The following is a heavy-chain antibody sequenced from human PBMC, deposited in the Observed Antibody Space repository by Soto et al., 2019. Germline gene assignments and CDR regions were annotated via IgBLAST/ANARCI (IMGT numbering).Heavy chain of an antibody. D-gene: IGHD3-22*01. V-gene: IGHV1-69*02. J-gene: IGHJ5*02. CDR3: AIGRTGSNGYYWA. CDR2: IIPVIGVG. Sequence: QVQLVQSGAEVKKPGSSVKVSCKPSGNTLNTDTITWLRQAPGQGLEWMGRIIPVIGVGTYAQKFQERVTXXXXXXXXXXXXXXXXXXSXXXXXXXXAIGRTGSNGYYWAWGQGTQVTVS. CDR1: GNTLNTDT.